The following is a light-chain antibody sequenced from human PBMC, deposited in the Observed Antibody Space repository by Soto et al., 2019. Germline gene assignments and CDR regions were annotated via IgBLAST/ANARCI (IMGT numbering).Light chain of an antibody. CDR1: QRVSRNS. CDR3: QQYGTSPPP. V-gene: IGKV3-20*01. CDR2: GAS. Sequence: EIVLTQSPGTLSLSPGERATLSCRASQRVSRNSLASYQQQPGQSPRLLIYGASSRATDIPERFSDSGSGTEFTLIVSRLEHEGFAVYFCQQYGTSPPPFGPGTQVAIQ. J-gene: IGKJ3*01.